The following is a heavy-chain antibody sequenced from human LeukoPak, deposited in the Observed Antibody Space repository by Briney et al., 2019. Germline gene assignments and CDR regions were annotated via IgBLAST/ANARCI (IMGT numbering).Heavy chain of an antibody. Sequence: GGSLRLSCAASGFTFSSYAMHWVRQAPGKGLEWVAFIRYDGSNKYYADSVKGRFTISRDNSKNTLYLQMNSLRTEDTTVYYCARVNGSNYYYYMDVWGKGTTVTVSS. V-gene: IGHV3-30*02. CDR3: ARVNGSNYYYYMDV. CDR1: GFTFSSYA. J-gene: IGHJ6*03. D-gene: IGHD3-10*01. CDR2: IRYDGSNK.